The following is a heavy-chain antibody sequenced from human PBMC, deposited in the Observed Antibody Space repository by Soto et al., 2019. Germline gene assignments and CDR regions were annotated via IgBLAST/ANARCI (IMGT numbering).Heavy chain of an antibody. CDR2: ISNSGDDT. D-gene: IGHD2-15*01. Sequence: EVQLLESGGGLVQPGESLRLSCAASGFIFSTYALSWVRQAPGKGLEWVSAISNSGDDTYYADSVKGRFTISRDNSNNPVYLQMTSLGAEDTAVYHCAKERSDNVHYGVDVWGQGTTVAVSS. J-gene: IGHJ6*02. CDR1: GFIFSTYA. CDR3: AKERSDNVHYGVDV. V-gene: IGHV3-23*01.